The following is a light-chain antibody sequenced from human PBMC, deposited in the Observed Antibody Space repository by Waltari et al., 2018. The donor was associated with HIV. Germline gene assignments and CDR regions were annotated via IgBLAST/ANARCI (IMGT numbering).Light chain of an antibody. CDR2: YDS. CDR1: NTGSKS. V-gene: IGLV3-21*04. Sequence: SYVLTQPPSVSVAPGTTARISCEVDNTGSKSEHWYQQKPGQATVVVMYYDSDRPSGIPERFSGSKSGNTATLTISRVEAGDEADYYCQVWDRGSDHYVFGTGTKVTVV. J-gene: IGLJ1*01. CDR3: QVWDRGSDHYV.